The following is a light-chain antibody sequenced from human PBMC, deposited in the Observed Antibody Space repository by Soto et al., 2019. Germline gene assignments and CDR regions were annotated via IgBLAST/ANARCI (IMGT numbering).Light chain of an antibody. Sequence: DIQMTQSPSTLSASVGDRVTITCRASQSISTWLAWYQQKPGKAPKLLIYKASSLESGVPSRFSGSGSGTEFTLTISSLQPYDFANYYCQQYLNRWTFGQGTKVEIK. CDR1: QSISTW. J-gene: IGKJ1*01. CDR2: KAS. CDR3: QQYLNRWT. V-gene: IGKV1-5*03.